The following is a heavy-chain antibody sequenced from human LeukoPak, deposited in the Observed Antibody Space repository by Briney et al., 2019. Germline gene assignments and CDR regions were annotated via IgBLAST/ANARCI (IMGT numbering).Heavy chain of an antibody. D-gene: IGHD3-22*01. CDR1: GFSFSSYT. CDR2: ISGSSSHI. CDR3: ARAGNSSAFRVFDY. V-gene: IGHV3-21*01. Sequence: PGGSLRLSCAASGFSFSSYTMNWVRQAPGKGLEWVASISGSSSHIYYADSMKGRFTISRDSAKKSLYLQMNSLRVEDTAVYFCARAGNSSAFRVFDYWGQGTLVTVSS. J-gene: IGHJ4*02.